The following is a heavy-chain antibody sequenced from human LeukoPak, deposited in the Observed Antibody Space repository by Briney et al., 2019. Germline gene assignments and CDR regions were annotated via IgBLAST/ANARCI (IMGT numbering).Heavy chain of an antibody. CDR1: GYTFTGYY. CDR2: INPNSGGT. V-gene: IGHV1-2*02. D-gene: IGHD2-21*01. J-gene: IGHJ5*02. CDR3: ARTPFKSHAAPPIRSHWFDP. Sequence: ASVKVSCKASGYTFTGYYMHWVRQAPGQGLEWMGWINPNSGGTNYAQKFQGRVTMTRDTSISTAYMELSRLRSDDTAVYYCARTPFKSHAAPPIRSHWFDPWGQGTLVTVSS.